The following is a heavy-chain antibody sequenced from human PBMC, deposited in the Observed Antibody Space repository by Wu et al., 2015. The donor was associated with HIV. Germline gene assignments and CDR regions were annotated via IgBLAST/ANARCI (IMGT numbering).Heavy chain of an antibody. Sequence: EQLVQSGAEVKKPGDSVKVSCKASGYTFTGYYMHWVRQAPGQGLEWMGWINPNSGGSGGTNYAQKFQGRVTMTRDTSISTAYMELSRLRSADTAVYYCVSSAGTSYYFDYWGQGTLVTVSS. CDR3: VSSAGTSYYFDY. V-gene: IGHV1-2*02. CDR2: INPNSGGSGGT. CDR1: GYTFTGYY. J-gene: IGHJ4*02. D-gene: IGHD2-2*01.